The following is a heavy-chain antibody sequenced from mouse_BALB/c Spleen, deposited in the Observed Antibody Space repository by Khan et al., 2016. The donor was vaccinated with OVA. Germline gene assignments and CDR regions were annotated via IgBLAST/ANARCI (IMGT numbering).Heavy chain of an antibody. D-gene: IGHD2-10*02. Sequence: QVQLQQPGAELMTPGASVKISCKATGYTFSDYWIEWVKQRPGHGLAWIGEIFPGSGSTKYNEKFNGKATLPADTSSNTASMQLSSLTSEDSGVYYCTRAGYGYFALDYWGQGTSVTVSS. CDR1: GYTFSDYW. J-gene: IGHJ4*01. V-gene: IGHV1-9*01. CDR3: TRAGYGYFALDY. CDR2: IFPGSGST.